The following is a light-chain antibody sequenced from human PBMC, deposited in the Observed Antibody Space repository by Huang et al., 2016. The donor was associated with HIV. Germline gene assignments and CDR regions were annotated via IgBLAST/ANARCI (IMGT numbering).Light chain of an antibody. CDR3: QQRSNWPHT. V-gene: IGKV3-11*01. Sequence: EIVLTQSPATLSLSPGERATLSCRASQSVNNFISWHHQKPGQAPRLRIYDASNRAAGIPARFSGSGSGTDFTLTISSLEPEDSAVYYCQQRSNWPHTFGQGTKLEIK. CDR2: DAS. CDR1: QSVNNF. J-gene: IGKJ2*01.